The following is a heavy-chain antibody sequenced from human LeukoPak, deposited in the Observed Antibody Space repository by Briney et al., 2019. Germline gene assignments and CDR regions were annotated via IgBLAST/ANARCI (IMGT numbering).Heavy chain of an antibody. CDR2: IGSSGSTI. V-gene: IGHV3-11*01. Sequence: PGGSLRLSCAASGFTFSDYYMSWIRQAPGKGLEWVSYIGSSGSTIYYADSVKGRFTISRDNAKNSLYLQMNSLRAEDTAVYYCARAYYYYYYMDVWGKGTTVTISS. J-gene: IGHJ6*03. CDR1: GFTFSDYY. CDR3: ARAYYYYYYMDV.